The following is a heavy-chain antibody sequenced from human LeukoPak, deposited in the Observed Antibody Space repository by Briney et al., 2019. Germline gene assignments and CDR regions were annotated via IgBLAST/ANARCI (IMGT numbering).Heavy chain of an antibody. V-gene: IGHV3-33*01. J-gene: IGHJ3*02. CDR1: GFTFSSRG. Sequence: GGSLRLSCAASGFTFSSRGMHWVRQAPGKGLEWVAAIWYDGSNKYYVDSVKGRFTISRDNSKNTLYLQMNTLRAEDTAVYYCARAGVLGGTHDAFEIWGQGTMVTVSS. D-gene: IGHD6-25*01. CDR2: IWYDGSNK. CDR3: ARAGVLGGTHDAFEI.